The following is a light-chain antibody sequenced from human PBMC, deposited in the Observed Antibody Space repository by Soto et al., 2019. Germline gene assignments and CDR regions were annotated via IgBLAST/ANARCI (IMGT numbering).Light chain of an antibody. Sequence: QSVLTQAASVSGSPVQSITISCTGTSSDVGGYNYVSWYQLHPGKAPKLMVYEVSNRPSGVSNRFSGSKSGNTASLTISGLQAEDEADYYCSSYTSSTAYVFGTGTKVTVL. CDR3: SSYTSSTAYV. J-gene: IGLJ1*01. CDR2: EVS. V-gene: IGLV2-14*01. CDR1: SSDVGGYNY.